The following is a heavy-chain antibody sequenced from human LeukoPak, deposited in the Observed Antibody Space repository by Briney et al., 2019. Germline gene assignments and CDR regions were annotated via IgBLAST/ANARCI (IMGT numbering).Heavy chain of an antibody. CDR1: GGSISSYY. CDR2: IYTSRST. Sequence: SETLSLTCTVSGGSISSYYWSWIPQPAGKGLEWIGRIYTSRSTNYNPSLKSRVTISVDTSKNQFSLKLSSVTAADTAVYYCASAYCGGDCWYYFDYWGQGTLVTVSS. CDR3: ASAYCGGDCWYYFDY. J-gene: IGHJ4*02. D-gene: IGHD2-21*02. V-gene: IGHV4-4*07.